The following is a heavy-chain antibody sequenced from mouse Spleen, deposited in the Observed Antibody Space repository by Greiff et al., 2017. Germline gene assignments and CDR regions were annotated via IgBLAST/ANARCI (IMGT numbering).Heavy chain of an antibody. V-gene: IGHV1-42*01. Sequence: VHVKQSGPELVKPGASVKISCKASGYSFTGYYMNWVKQSPEKSLEWIGEINPSTGGTTYNQKFKAKATLTVDKSSSTAYMQLKSLTSEDSAVYYCARAYGNYVEAMDYWGQGTSVTVSS. J-gene: IGHJ4*01. D-gene: IGHD2-10*02. CDR2: INPSTGGT. CDR3: ARAYGNYVEAMDY. CDR1: GYSFTGYY.